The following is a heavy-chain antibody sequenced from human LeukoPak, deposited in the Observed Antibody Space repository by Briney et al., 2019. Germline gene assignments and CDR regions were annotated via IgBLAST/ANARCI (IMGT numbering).Heavy chain of an antibody. CDR1: GFTFTTYA. V-gene: IGHV3-23*01. Sequence: PGGSLRLSCAASGFTFTTYAMTWVRQAPGKGLEWVSAISGSGGSTYYADSVKGRFTISRDNSKNTLYLQMNSLRAEDTAVYYCAKSTVGMDSYIWGQGTMVTVSS. CDR2: ISGSGGST. D-gene: IGHD2-2*03. J-gene: IGHJ3*01. CDR3: AKSTVGMDSYI.